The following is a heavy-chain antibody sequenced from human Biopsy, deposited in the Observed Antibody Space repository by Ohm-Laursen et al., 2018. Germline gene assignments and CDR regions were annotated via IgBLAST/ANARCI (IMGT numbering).Heavy chain of an antibody. CDR3: GRREVVITHDAFDT. V-gene: IGHV4-39*01. CDR2: IFYREST. D-gene: IGHD3-22*01. J-gene: IGHJ3*02. Sequence: SDTLPLTCTVSGGSISNNNYYWGWIRQPPGKGLEWIGSIFYRESTHYKPSLKSRVNISVDTSKNQFSLKLNSVTAAGTAVYYCGRREVVITHDAFDTWGQGTMVTVSS. CDR1: GGSISNNNYY.